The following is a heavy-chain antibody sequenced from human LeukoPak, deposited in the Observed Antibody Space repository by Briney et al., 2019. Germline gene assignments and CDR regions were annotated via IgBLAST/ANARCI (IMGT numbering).Heavy chain of an antibody. CDR2: MNPNSANT. CDR3: ANRIPGHPAEDAFDI. V-gene: IGHV1-8*01. J-gene: IGHJ3*02. CDR1: GYTFTNYD. D-gene: IGHD2-15*01. Sequence: ASVKVSCKASGYTFTNYDINWVRQATGQGLEWMGWMNPNSANTGYAQKFQGRVTMTRNTSISTAYMELSSLRSEDTAVYYCANRIPGHPAEDAFDIWGQGTMVTVSS.